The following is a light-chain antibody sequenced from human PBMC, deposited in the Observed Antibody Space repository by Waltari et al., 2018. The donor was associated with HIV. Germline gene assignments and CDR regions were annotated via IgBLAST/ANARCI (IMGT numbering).Light chain of an antibody. CDR1: SSDVGEFAF. J-gene: IGLJ2*01. CDR2: GVS. CDR3: TSHTSVSTYVV. V-gene: IGLV2-14*03. Sequence: QSALTQPASVSGSPGQSITISCTGTSSDVGEFAFVSWYQHHPGRAPKLIIYGVSERPSGVSYRFSGSKSANTASLTISGLQAEDEGIYYCTSHTSVSTYVVFGGGTKLSVL.